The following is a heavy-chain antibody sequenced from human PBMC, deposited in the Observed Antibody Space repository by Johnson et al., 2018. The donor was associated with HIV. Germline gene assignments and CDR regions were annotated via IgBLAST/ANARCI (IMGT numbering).Heavy chain of an antibody. D-gene: IGHD3-22*01. J-gene: IGHJ3*02. CDR1: GFVFSDSH. Sequence: QVQLVESGGDLVKPGGSLRVSCLASGFVFSDSHMSWIRQAPGKGLEWVAFIRYDESNKYYPDSVKGRFTISRDNSKNTLYLQMNSLRADDTAVYYCAKSSGDGLYDRGRNAIDIWGQGQMVTVSS. CDR2: IRYDESNK. CDR3: AKSSGDGLYDRGRNAIDI. V-gene: IGHV3-30*02.